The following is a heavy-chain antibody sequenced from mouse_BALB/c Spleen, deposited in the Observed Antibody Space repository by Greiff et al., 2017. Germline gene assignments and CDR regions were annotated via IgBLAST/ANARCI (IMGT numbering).Heavy chain of an antibody. CDR1: GYTFTSYW. J-gene: IGHJ4*01. D-gene: IGHD2-3*01. V-gene: IGHV1S81*02. Sequence: QVQLQQSGAELVKPGASVKLSCKASGYTFTSYWMHWVKQRPGQGLEWIGEINPSNGRTNYNEKFKSKATLTVDKSSSTAYMQLSSLTSEDSAVYYCARRDDGYYPYYAMDYWGQGTSVTVSS. CDR3: ARRDDGYYPYYAMDY. CDR2: INPSNGRT.